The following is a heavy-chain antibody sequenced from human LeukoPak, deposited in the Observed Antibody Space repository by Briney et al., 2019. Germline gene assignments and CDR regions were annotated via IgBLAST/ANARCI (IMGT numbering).Heavy chain of an antibody. V-gene: IGHV4-30-4*01. Sequence: PSQTLSLTCTVSGGSISNAAYYWSWIRQPPGKGLEWIGYIHYTGSTYYNPSLGSRVTISVDTSKNQFSLKLSSVTAADTAVYYCAKRPQQNWFDPWGQGTLVTVSS. CDR3: AKRPQQNWFDP. CDR2: IHYTGST. CDR1: GGSISNAAYY. D-gene: IGHD6-13*01. J-gene: IGHJ5*02.